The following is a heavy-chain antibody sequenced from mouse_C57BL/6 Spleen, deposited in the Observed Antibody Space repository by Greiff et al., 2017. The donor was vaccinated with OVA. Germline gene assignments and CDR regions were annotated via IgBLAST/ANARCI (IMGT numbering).Heavy chain of an antibody. CDR2: INPSSGYT. CDR3: ERRESEDYDGGGDD. Sequence: VQLQQSGAELARPGASVKMSCKASGYTFTSYTMHWVKQRPGQGLEWIGYINPSSGYTKYNQKFKDKATLTADKSSSTAYMQLRSLTSEDSAVLDGERRESEDYDGGGDDWGQGTTLTVSA. CDR1: GYTFTSYT. V-gene: IGHV1-4*01. J-gene: IGHJ2*01. D-gene: IGHD2-4*01.